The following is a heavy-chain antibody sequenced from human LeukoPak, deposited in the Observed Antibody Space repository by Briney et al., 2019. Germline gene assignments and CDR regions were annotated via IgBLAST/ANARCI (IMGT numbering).Heavy chain of an antibody. CDR2: IYHSGST. D-gene: IGHD3-22*01. CDR3: AHSSYYYDSSGYFREAFDI. Sequence: KPSQTLSLTCAVSGGSISSGGYSWRWNRQPPGRGLEWIVYIYHSGSTYYNPAHKSRITITENRAKNQFSLKLSSVTAADTAVYYRAHSSYYYDSSGYFREAFDIWGQGTMVTVSS. J-gene: IGHJ3*02. CDR1: GGSISSGGYS. V-gene: IGHV4-30-2*01.